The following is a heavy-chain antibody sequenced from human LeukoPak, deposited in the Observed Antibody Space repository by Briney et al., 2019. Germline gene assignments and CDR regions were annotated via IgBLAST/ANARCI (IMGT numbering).Heavy chain of an antibody. J-gene: IGHJ4*02. CDR2: INPNSGGT. Sequence: ASVKVPCKASGYTFTGYYMHWVRQAPGQGLEWMGWINPNSGGTNYAQKFQGRVTMTRDTSISTAYMELSRLRSDDTAVYYCARERGVRPYSSSSEDLDYWGQGTLVTVSS. CDR1: GYTFTGYY. CDR3: ARERGVRPYSSSSEDLDY. V-gene: IGHV1-2*02. D-gene: IGHD6-6*01.